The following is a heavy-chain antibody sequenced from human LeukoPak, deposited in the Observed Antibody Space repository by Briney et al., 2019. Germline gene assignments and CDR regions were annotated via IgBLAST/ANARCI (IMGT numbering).Heavy chain of an antibody. J-gene: IGHJ5*02. V-gene: IGHV3-23*01. D-gene: IGHD3-10*01. CDR2: ISSSGATT. Sequence: GGSLRLSCAASGFTFSSCAMSWVRQAPGKGLEWVSGISSSGATTNYAGSVKGRFTISRDNSKNMLYLQMNSLRAEDTAVYYCARESPKIASMVWPWGQGTLVTVSS. CDR3: ARESPKIASMVWP. CDR1: GFTFSSCA.